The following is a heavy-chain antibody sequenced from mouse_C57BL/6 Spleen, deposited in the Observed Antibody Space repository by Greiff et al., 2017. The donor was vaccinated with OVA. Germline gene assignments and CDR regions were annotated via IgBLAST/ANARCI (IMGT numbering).Heavy chain of an antibody. Sequence: VQLQQSGAELVRPGASVTLSCKASDYTFTDYEMHWVKQTPVHGLEWIGAIDPETGGTAYNQKFKGKAILTADKSSSTAYMELRSLTSEDSAVYYCTSRDYSHYGAMDYWGQGTSVTVSS. D-gene: IGHD2-5*01. CDR3: TSRDYSHYGAMDY. J-gene: IGHJ4*01. CDR2: IDPETGGT. CDR1: DYTFTDYE. V-gene: IGHV1-15*01.